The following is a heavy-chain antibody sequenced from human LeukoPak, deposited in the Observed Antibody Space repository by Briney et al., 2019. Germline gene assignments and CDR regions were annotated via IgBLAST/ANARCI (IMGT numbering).Heavy chain of an antibody. D-gene: IGHD2-2*01. V-gene: IGHV1-2*02. J-gene: IGHJ6*02. CDR2: INSNSGGT. CDR3: ARCIVGTSWRGPYGMDV. Sequence: DSVKVSCKTAGYTFTDYYMHWVRQAPGQGLEWMGWINSNSGGTNNAQKFQGRDTMTRDTSISTAYMELSKLRPDDTAVYYCARCIVGTSWRGPYGMDVWGQGTTVTVSS. CDR1: GYTFTDYY.